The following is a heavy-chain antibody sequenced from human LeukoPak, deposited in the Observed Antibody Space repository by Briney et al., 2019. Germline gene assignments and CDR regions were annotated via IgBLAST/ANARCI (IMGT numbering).Heavy chain of an antibody. Sequence: SETLSLTCTVSGYSISSGYYWDWIRQPPGKGLEWIGTLSHSGSSYYNPSLKSRVTMSVDTSKNQVSLKLSSVTAADTAVYYCARVTGYMIEDYFDYWGQGTLVTVSS. J-gene: IGHJ4*02. CDR3: ARVTGYMIEDYFDY. CDR1: GYSISSGYY. CDR2: LSHSGSS. D-gene: IGHD3-22*01. V-gene: IGHV4-38-2*02.